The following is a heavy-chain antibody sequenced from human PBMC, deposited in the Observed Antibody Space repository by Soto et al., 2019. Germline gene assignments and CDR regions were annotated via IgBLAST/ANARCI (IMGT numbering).Heavy chain of an antibody. CDR3: AAGMYGSGSYHNTDIRSSDAFDI. CDR1: GYTFTSYG. D-gene: IGHD3-10*01. Sequence: ASVKVSCKASGYTFTSYGISWVRQAPGQGLEWMGWISAYNGNTNHAQKLQGRVTMTTDTSTSTAYMELRSLRSDDTAVYYCAAGMYGSGSYHNTDIRSSDAFDIWGQGTMVTVSS. V-gene: IGHV1-18*01. CDR2: ISAYNGNT. J-gene: IGHJ3*02.